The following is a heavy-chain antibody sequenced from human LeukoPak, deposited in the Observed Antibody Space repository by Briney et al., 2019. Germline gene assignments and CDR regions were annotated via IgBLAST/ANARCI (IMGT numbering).Heavy chain of an antibody. V-gene: IGHV3-23*01. CDR1: GFTLSSHW. J-gene: IGHJ4*02. Sequence: GGSLRLSCAASGFTLSSHWMTWVRQAPGKGLEWVSAISGSGGSTYYADSVKGRFTISRDNSKNTLYLQMNSLRAEDTAVYYCAKVEYYDFWSGLFDYWGQGTLVTVSS. CDR3: AKVEYYDFWSGLFDY. CDR2: ISGSGGST. D-gene: IGHD3-3*01.